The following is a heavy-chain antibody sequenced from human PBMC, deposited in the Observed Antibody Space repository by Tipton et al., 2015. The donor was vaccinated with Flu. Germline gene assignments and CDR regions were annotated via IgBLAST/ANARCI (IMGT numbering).Heavy chain of an antibody. Sequence: TLSLTCTVSGGSTSSGSYYWSWIRQPAGKGLEWIGRIYTTGSTKYNPSLKSRVTISLDTSKNRFSLNLSSVTAADTAVYYCARDRGHGDDTFDYWGQGTLVTVSS. J-gene: IGHJ4*02. CDR3: ARDRGHGDDTFDY. V-gene: IGHV4-61*02. CDR2: IYTTGST. CDR1: GGSTSSGSYY. D-gene: IGHD4-17*01.